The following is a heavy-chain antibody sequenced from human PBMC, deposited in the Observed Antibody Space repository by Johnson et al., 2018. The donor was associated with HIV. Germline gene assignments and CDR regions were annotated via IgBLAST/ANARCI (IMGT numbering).Heavy chain of an antibody. CDR3: AGEYGGQWLGPRHAFDI. V-gene: IGHV3-30-3*01. CDR2: ISYDGSNK. D-gene: IGHD6-19*01. J-gene: IGHJ3*02. Sequence: QVQLVESGGGLVQPGGSLRLSCAASGFTFSSYAMHWVRQAPGKGLEWVAVISYDGSNKYYADSVKGRFTISRDNSKNTLYLQMNSLRAEDTAVYYCAGEYGGQWLGPRHAFDIWGQGTMVTVSS. CDR1: GFTFSSYA.